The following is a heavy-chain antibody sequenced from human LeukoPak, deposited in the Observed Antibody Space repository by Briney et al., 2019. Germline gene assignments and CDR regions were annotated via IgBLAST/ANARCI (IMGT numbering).Heavy chain of an antibody. V-gene: IGHV3-21*01. Sequence: GGSLRLSCAASGFTFSDYTMNWVRQAPGKGQEWVSSISSSGTYKYYADSVKGRFTISRDNAQNSLYLQMNSLRAEDSSVYYCARPTTVTTISADAFDIWGQGTMVTVSS. CDR2: ISSSGTYK. CDR1: GFTFSDYT. CDR3: ARPTTVTTISADAFDI. D-gene: IGHD4-17*01. J-gene: IGHJ3*02.